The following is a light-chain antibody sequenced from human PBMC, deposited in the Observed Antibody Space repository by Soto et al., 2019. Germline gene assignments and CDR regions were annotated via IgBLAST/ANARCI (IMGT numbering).Light chain of an antibody. CDR3: HQYDSSPPT. J-gene: IGKJ4*01. V-gene: IGKV3-20*01. CDR2: GAS. CDR1: QRVGSSY. Sequence: EIVLTQSPGTLSLSPGERATLSCRASQRVGSSYFAWYQQKPGQAPRLLIYGASSRAPGIPDRFSGSGSGTDFTLTIIRLEPEDFAVYYCHQYDSSPPTFGGGTKVEIK.